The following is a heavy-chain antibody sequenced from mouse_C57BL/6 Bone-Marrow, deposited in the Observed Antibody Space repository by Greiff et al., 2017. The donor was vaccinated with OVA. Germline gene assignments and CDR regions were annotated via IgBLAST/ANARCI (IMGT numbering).Heavy chain of an antibody. CDR2: IHPNSGST. D-gene: IGHD2-1*01. CDR1: GYTFTSYW. V-gene: IGHV1-64*01. J-gene: IGHJ4*01. CDR3: TGPLYYGSYGDYDMDY. Sequence: QVQLQQPGAELVKPGASVKLSCKASGYTFTSYWMHWVKQMPGQGLEWIGMIHPNSGSTNNNEMFKSKATLTVDKSSSSAYMQLSCLTSEDSAVYYCTGPLYYGSYGDYDMDYWGQGTSVTVSS.